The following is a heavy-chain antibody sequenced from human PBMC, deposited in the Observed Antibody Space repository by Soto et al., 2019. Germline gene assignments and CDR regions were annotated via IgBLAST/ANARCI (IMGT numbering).Heavy chain of an antibody. V-gene: IGHV1-24*01. J-gene: IGHJ6*03. Sequence: ASVKVSCKVSGYTLTELSMHWVRQAPGKGLEWMGGFDPEDSETIYAQKFQGRVTMTEDTSTDTAYMELSSLRSEDTAVYYCATSFNPLGYYYMDVWGKGTTVTVSS. D-gene: IGHD3-16*02. CDR3: ATSFNPLGYYYMDV. CDR1: GYTLTELS. CDR2: FDPEDSET.